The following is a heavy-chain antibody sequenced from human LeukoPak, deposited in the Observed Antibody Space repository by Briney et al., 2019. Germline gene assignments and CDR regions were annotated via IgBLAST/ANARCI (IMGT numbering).Heavy chain of an antibody. CDR2: IYSGGST. CDR3: ASRSPGNAFDI. CDR1: GFTVSSNY. J-gene: IGHJ3*02. V-gene: IGHV3-53*01. D-gene: IGHD3-10*01. Sequence: GGSLRLSCAASGFTVSSNYMSWVRQAPGKGPEWVSVIYSGGSTDYADSVKGRFTISRDNSRNTLFLQMNSLRAEDTAVYYCASRSPGNAFDIWGQGTMVTVSS.